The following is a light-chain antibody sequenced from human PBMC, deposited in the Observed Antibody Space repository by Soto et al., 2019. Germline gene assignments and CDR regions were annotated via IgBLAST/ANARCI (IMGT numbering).Light chain of an antibody. V-gene: IGKV3-20*01. CDR2: GAS. CDR1: QNIRNF. J-gene: IGKJ1*01. CDR3: QQYGSSGT. Sequence: EIVMTQSPGTLSLSPGERATLSCRASQNIRNFLAWYQQKPGQAPRLLIYGASNRATGIPDRFSGSGSGTDFTLTISRLEPEDFAVYYCQQYGSSGTFGQGTKVDI.